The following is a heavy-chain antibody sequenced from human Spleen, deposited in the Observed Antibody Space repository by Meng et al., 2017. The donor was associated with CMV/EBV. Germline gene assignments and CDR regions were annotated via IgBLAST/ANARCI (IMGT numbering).Heavy chain of an antibody. CDR3: ARWGGILAFHI. J-gene: IGHJ6*02. Sequence: SETLSLTCTVSGASIRNYYWNWIRQSPGKGLEWIGQVYYSGSTNYNPSLMSRVNISLDMSKNQFSLKLRSVTAADTAVYYCARWGGILAFHIWGQGTTVTVSS. CDR2: VYYSGST. V-gene: IGHV4-59*01. D-gene: IGHD1-26*01. CDR1: GASIRNYY.